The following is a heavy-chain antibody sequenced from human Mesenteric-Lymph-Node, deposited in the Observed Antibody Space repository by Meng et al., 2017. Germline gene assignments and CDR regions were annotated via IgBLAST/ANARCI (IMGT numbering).Heavy chain of an antibody. D-gene: IGHD6-19*01. CDR1: GFTFSSYS. Sequence: GGSLRLSCAASGFTFSSYSMNWVRQAPGKGLEWVSYISSSGSTIYYADSVKGRFTISRDNAKNSLYQQMNSLRAEDTAVYYCARTYSSGWYVGYYYYYGMDVWGQGTTVTVSS. CDR3: ARTYSSGWYVGYYYYYGMDV. CDR2: ISSSGSTI. V-gene: IGHV3-48*04. J-gene: IGHJ6*02.